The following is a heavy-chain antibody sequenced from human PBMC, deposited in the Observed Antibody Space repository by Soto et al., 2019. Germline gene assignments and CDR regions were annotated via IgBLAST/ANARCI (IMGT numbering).Heavy chain of an antibody. Sequence: PGGSLRLSCAASGFTFDDYAMHWVRQAPGKGLEWVSGISWNSGSIGYADSVKGRFTISRDNAKNSLYLQMNSLRAEDTALYYCAKDISYDILTRPPGYFDYWGQGTLVTVSS. D-gene: IGHD3-9*01. CDR1: GFTFDDYA. CDR2: ISWNSGSI. CDR3: AKDISYDILTRPPGYFDY. V-gene: IGHV3-9*01. J-gene: IGHJ4*02.